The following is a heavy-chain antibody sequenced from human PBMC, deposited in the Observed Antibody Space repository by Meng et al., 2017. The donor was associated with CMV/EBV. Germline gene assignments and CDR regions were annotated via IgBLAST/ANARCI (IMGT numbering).Heavy chain of an antibody. V-gene: IGHV4-39*07. CDR2: IHYSGST. D-gene: IGHD5-18*01. CDR3: ARGSGYSYGYYYYYYGMDV. Sequence: SETLSLTCTVSGGSISSNGHYWAWIRQPPGKGLEWIGSIHYSGSTYHTPSLRSRVTISIDTSKNQFSLKLSSVTAADTAVYYCARGSGYSYGYYYYYYGMDVWGQGTTVTVSS. CDR1: GGSISSNGHY. J-gene: IGHJ6*02.